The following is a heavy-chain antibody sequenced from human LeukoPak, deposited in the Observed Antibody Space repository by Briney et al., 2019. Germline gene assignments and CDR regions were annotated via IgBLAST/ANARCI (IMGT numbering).Heavy chain of an antibody. CDR1: GGSIGSGGYY. CDR2: IYYSGNT. D-gene: IGHD3-22*01. V-gene: IGHV4-31*03. J-gene: IGHJ4*02. Sequence: SETLSLTRTVSGGSIGSGGYYWSWIRQHPGKGLEWIGYIYYSGNTYYNPSLQSRVSISVDTSKNQFSLKLSSVTAADTAVYYCARRGSGSGYNGVSGFDYWGQGALATVSS. CDR3: ARRGSGSGYNGVSGFDY.